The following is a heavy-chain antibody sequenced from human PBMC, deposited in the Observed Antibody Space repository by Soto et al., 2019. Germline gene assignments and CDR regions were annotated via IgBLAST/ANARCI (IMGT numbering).Heavy chain of an antibody. CDR1: GFTFSSYV. V-gene: IGHV3-33*01. CDR3: ARDTARAMVRIYYGMDV. CDR2: IWYDGSNK. D-gene: IGHD3-10*01. Sequence: ESGGGVVQPGRSLRLSCAASGFTFSSYVMQGVRQALGKGLEWVAVIWYDGSNKYDADAVKGRFTISRDNSMNTLYLQLNSLRAEDTAVYYCARDTARAMVRIYYGMDVWGQGTTVTVSS. J-gene: IGHJ6*02.